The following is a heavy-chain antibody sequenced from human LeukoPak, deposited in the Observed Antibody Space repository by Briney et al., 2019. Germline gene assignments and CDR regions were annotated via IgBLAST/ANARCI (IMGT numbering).Heavy chain of an antibody. D-gene: IGHD3-10*01. Sequence: GTSLRLSCAASGFTFSSHGMHWVRQAPGKGLEWVANIKQDGSEKYYVDSVKGRFTISRDNAKNSLYLQMNSLRAEDTAVYYCARDYYGSGSYYALMDVWGQGTTVTVSS. V-gene: IGHV3-7*03. J-gene: IGHJ6*02. CDR1: GFTFSSHG. CDR3: ARDYYGSGSYYALMDV. CDR2: IKQDGSEK.